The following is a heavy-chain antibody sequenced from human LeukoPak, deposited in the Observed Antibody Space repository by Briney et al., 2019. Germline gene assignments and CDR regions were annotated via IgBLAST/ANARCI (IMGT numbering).Heavy chain of an antibody. D-gene: IGHD3-10*01. CDR1: GYTFIGYY. CDR2: INPNGGGT. Sequence: ASVKVSCKASGYTFIGYYMHWVRQAPGQGLEWMGWINPNGGGTNYAQKFQGRVTMTRHTSLITAFMELRSLRSDDTAVYYCARAGWFGEFIFDYWGQGTLVTVSS. J-gene: IGHJ4*02. CDR3: ARAGWFGEFIFDY. V-gene: IGHV1-2*02.